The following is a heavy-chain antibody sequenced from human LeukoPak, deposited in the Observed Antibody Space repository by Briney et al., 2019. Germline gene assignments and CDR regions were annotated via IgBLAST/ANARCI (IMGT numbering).Heavy chain of an antibody. CDR3: AREGAVAGMLDY. Sequence: ASVKVSCKASGYTFTSYDINWVRQATGQGLEWMGWMNPNSGNTGYAQKFQGRVTMTRNTSISTAYMELSSLRSEDTAVHYCAREGAVAGMLDYWGQGTLVTVSS. J-gene: IGHJ4*02. V-gene: IGHV1-8*01. CDR2: MNPNSGNT. D-gene: IGHD6-19*01. CDR1: GYTFTSYD.